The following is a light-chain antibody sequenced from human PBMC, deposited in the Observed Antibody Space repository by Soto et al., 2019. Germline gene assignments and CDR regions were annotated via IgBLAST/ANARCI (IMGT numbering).Light chain of an antibody. Sequence: DIVMTQSPLSLPVTPGEPASVSCRSSQSLRHSNGHNYLDWYVQKPTQSPQLLIYLGSYRASGVPDRFSGSGSGPDFTLRISRVEAEDVGVYYCGHAQQISPHTFGQGTKLEIK. CDR3: GHAQQISPHT. J-gene: IGKJ2*01. V-gene: IGKV2-28*01. CDR2: LGS. CDR1: QSLRHSNGHNY.